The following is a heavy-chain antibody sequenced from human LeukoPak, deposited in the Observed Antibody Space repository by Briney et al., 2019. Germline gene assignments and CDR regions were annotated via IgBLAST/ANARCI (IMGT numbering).Heavy chain of an antibody. CDR2: MNPNSGNT. D-gene: IGHD3-10*01. CDR1: GYTFTSYD. Sequence: GASVKVSRKASGYTFTSYDINWVRQATGQGLEWMGWMNPNSGNTGYAQKFQGRVTMTRNTSISTAYMELSSLRSEDTAVYYCARGPWFGERSPFDYWGQGTLVTVSS. V-gene: IGHV1-8*01. J-gene: IGHJ4*02. CDR3: ARGPWFGERSPFDY.